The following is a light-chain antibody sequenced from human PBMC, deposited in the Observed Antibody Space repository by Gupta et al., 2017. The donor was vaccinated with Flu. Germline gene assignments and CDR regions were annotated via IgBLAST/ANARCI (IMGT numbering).Light chain of an antibody. Sequence: SVLTQPPSASGTPGQRVTISCSGSSSNIGSNAVNWYQQLPGTAPKLLIYNYNQRPSGVPDRFSGSKSGTSASLAISGLQSEDEADYYCAAWDDSLNGRVFGGGTKLTVL. CDR2: NYN. J-gene: IGLJ3*02. CDR1: SSNIGSNA. V-gene: IGLV1-44*01. CDR3: AAWDDSLNGRV.